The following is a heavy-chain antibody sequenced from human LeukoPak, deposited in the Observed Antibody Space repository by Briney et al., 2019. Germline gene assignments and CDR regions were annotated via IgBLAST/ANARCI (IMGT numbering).Heavy chain of an antibody. D-gene: IGHD6-19*01. CDR2: ITDTGNI. Sequence: GGSLRLSCEASGFSFSLHAMNWVRQAPGKGLEWVSAITDTGNIYYADSVKGRFTISRDTSENTLFLQMNSLRAEDTALYYCARRGAGSGGLDYWGQGTLVTVSS. V-gene: IGHV3-23*01. CDR1: GFSFSLHA. CDR3: ARRGAGSGGLDY. J-gene: IGHJ4*02.